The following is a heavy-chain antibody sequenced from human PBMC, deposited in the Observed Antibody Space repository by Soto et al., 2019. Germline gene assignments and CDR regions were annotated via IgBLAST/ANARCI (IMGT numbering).Heavy chain of an antibody. CDR1: GYTFTSYG. V-gene: IGHV1-18*01. D-gene: IGHD6-19*01. CDR2: ISAYNGNT. CDR3: ARDHPRSSGWHHHGAFDL. Sequence: ASVKVSCKASGYTFTSYGISWVRQAPGQGLEWMGWISAYNGNTNYAQKLQGRVTMTTDTSTRKAYMELRSLRSDDTAVYYCARDHPRSSGWHHHGAFDLWGQGTLVSVS. J-gene: IGHJ3*01.